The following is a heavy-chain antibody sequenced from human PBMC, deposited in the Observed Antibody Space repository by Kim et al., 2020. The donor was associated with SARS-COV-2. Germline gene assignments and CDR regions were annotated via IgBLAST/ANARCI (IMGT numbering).Heavy chain of an antibody. CDR3: AVALRYFDWLWLDPRNHYHYHGMDL. D-gene: IGHD3-9*01. V-gene: IGHV3-48*03. Sequence: GGSLRLSCAASGFTFSSYEMNWVRQAPGKGLEWVSFISSSGTTIYYADSAKGRFTIPRDTAKNSVYLQMNSLRAEDTAVYYCAVALRYFDWLWLDPRNHYHYHGMDLWGRGPGVSVPS. CDR2: ISSSGTTI. CDR1: GFTFSSYE. J-gene: IGHJ6*02.